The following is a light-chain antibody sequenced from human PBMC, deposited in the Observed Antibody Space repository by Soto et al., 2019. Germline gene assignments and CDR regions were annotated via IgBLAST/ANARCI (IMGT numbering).Light chain of an antibody. J-gene: IGLJ3*02. V-gene: IGLV2-14*01. Sequence: QSALTQPASVSGSPGQSITISCTGTSSDVGGYNYVSWYQQHPGKAPKLMIYEVTNRPSGVSTRFSGSKSGNTASLTISGLQAEDEADYCCSSYTSVNSWVFGGGTKLTVL. CDR3: SSYTSVNSWV. CDR1: SSDVGGYNY. CDR2: EVT.